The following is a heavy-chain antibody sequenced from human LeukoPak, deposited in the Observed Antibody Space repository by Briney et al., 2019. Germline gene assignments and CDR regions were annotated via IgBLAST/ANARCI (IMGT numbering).Heavy chain of an antibody. Sequence: GGSLRLSCAASGFTFSSYAMSWVHQAPGKGLEWVSAISGSGGSTYYADSVKGRFTISRDNSKNTLFLQMNSLRAEDTAVYYCAKDQQWLVLGLYYWGQGTLVTVSS. D-gene: IGHD6-19*01. CDR1: GFTFSSYA. V-gene: IGHV3-23*01. J-gene: IGHJ4*02. CDR3: AKDQQWLVLGLYY. CDR2: ISGSGGST.